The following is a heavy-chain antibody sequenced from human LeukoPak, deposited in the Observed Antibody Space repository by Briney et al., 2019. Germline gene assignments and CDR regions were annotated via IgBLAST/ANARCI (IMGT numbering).Heavy chain of an antibody. V-gene: IGHV4-59*08. CDR3: SRHAMDSVGGGWFHP. CDR1: GASISSYY. CDR2: SHYTGST. Sequence: SETLSLTCSVSGASISSYYWSWIRQPPGKGLEWIGYSHYTGSTDYNPSLKSRVTISVGTSKNQLSLKLTSVTAADTAVYYCSRHAMDSVGGGWFHPWGQGSLVTVSS. J-gene: IGHJ5*02. D-gene: IGHD5/OR15-5a*01.